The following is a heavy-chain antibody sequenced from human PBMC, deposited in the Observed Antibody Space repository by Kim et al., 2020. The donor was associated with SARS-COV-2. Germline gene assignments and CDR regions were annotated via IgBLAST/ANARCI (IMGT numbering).Heavy chain of an antibody. V-gene: IGHV4-39*01. CDR2: IYYSGST. J-gene: IGHJ6*02. Sequence: SETLSLTCTVSGGSISSSSYYWGWIRQPPGKGLERIGSIYYSGSTYYNPSLKSRVTISVDTSKNQFSLKLSSVTAADTAVYYCARHHEDYYYYGMDVWGQATTVTVSS. CDR1: GGSISSSSYY. CDR3: ARHHEDYYYYGMDV.